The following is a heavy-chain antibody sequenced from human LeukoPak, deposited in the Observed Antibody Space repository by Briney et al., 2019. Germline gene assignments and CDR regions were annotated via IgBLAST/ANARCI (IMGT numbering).Heavy chain of an antibody. J-gene: IGHJ3*02. V-gene: IGHV4-59*08. D-gene: IGHD6-19*01. CDR3: ARHMDSSGWWENDAFDI. Sequence: PSETLSLTCTVSGGSISSYYWSWIRQPPGKGLEWIGYIYYSGSTNYNPSLKSRVTISVDTSKNQFSLKLSSVTAADTAVYYCARHMDSSGWWENDAFDIWGQGTMVTVSS. CDR2: IYYSGST. CDR1: GGSISSYY.